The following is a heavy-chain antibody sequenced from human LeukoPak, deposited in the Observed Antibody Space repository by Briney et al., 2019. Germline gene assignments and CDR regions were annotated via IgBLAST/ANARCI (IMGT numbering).Heavy chain of an antibody. Sequence: GGSLRLSCAASGFTFSSYSMDWVRQAPGKGLEWVAFISYDGSNKYYADSVKGRFTISRDNSKNTLYLQMNSLRTEDTAVYYCARDIVVVPAGLYYYVMDVWGQGTTVTVSS. CDR2: ISYDGSNK. V-gene: IGHV3-30*03. CDR1: GFTFSSYS. CDR3: ARDIVVVPAGLYYYVMDV. J-gene: IGHJ6*02. D-gene: IGHD2-2*01.